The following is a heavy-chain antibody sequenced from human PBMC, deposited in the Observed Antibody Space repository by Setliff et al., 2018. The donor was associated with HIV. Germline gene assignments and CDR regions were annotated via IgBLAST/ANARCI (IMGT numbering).Heavy chain of an antibody. CDR1: GGSISAYY. J-gene: IGHJ4*02. V-gene: IGHV4-4*08. CDR3: ARFTSGLYGQY. Sequence: PETLSPTCNVSGGSISAYYWSCVRQPPGKRLEWIGYIDSNGCTAYNTSLKSRVTISVDTSKNQFSLKLTSVTIADTAVYYCARFTSGLYGQYWGQGTLVTVSS. CDR2: IDSNGCT. D-gene: IGHD6-19*01.